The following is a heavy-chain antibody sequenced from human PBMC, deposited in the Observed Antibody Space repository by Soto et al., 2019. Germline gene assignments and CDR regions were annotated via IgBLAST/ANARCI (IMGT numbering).Heavy chain of an antibody. D-gene: IGHD3-22*01. Sequence: SEKVYCPPSGVAFRSYAIRLVRQAPGQGLEWMGGIIPIFGTANYAQKFQGRVTITADESTSTAYMEQSSLRSEDTAVYYCARALGTNDSNFDYWGQGTLVTVSS. CDR1: GVAFRSYA. CDR2: IIPIFGTA. V-gene: IGHV1-69*13. J-gene: IGHJ4*02. CDR3: ARALGTNDSNFDY.